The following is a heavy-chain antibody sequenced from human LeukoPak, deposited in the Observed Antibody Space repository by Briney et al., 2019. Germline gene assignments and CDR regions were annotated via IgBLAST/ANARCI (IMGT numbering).Heavy chain of an antibody. CDR2: ISGSGGST. Sequence: TGGSLRLSCAASGFTFSSYGMSWVRQAPGKGLEWVSAISGSGGSTYYADSVKGRFTISRDNSKNTLYLQMNSLRAEDTAVYYCAKALKVVAGSGPVDYYYYMDVWGKGTTVTISS. J-gene: IGHJ6*03. V-gene: IGHV3-23*01. CDR1: GFTFSSYG. CDR3: AKALKVVAGSGPVDYYYYMDV. D-gene: IGHD6-19*01.